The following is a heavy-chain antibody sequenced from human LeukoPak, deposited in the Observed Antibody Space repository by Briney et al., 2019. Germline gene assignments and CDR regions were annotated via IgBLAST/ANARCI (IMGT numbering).Heavy chain of an antibody. V-gene: IGHV1-18*01. CDR3: ARDLGGPSGLYGRDYYYGMDV. D-gene: IGHD6-19*01. CDR1: GYTFTSYG. Sequence: ASVKVSCKASGYTFTSYGISWVRQAPGQGLEWMGWISAYNGNTNYAQKLQGRVTMTTDTSTSTAYMELRSLRSDDTAVYYCARDLGGPSGLYGRDYYYGMDVWGQGTTVTVSS. CDR2: ISAYNGNT. J-gene: IGHJ6*02.